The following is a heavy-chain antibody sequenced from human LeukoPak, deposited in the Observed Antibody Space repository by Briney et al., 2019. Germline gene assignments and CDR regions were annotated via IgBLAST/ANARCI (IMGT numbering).Heavy chain of an antibody. D-gene: IGHD4-17*01. CDR1: GFTVSSNY. V-gene: IGHV3-53*01. J-gene: IGHJ4*02. CDR2: IYSGGTT. CDR3: ARLTVTYYFDY. Sequence: PGGSLRLSCAASGFTVSSNYMSWVRQAPGKGLEWVSVIYSGGTTYYADSVKGRFTISRDNSKNTLYLQMSSLRAEDTAVYYCARLTVTYYFDYWGQGTLVTVPS.